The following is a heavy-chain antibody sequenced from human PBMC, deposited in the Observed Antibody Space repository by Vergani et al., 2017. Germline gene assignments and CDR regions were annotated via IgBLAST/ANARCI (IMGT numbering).Heavy chain of an antibody. J-gene: IGHJ4*02. CDR1: GGTFSSYA. CDR3: ARLDYCGGGSYLTLDY. CDR2: IIPIFGTA. D-gene: IGHD2-15*01. Sequence: QVQLVQSGAEVKKPGSSVKVSCKASGGTFSSYAISWVRQAPGQGLEWMGGIIPIFGTANYAQKFQGRVTITADESTSTAYMELSSLRAEDTAVYYCARLDYCGGGSYLTLDYWGQGTLVTVSS. V-gene: IGHV1-69*01.